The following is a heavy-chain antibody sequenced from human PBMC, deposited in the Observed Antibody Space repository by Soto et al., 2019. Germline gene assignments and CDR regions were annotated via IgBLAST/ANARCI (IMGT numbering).Heavy chain of an antibody. CDR1: LGSISTYY. V-gene: IGHV4-59*08. J-gene: IGHJ4*02. CDR2: IYYNGNT. Sequence: SETLSLTCTVSLGSISTYYWSWIRQPPGKGLECIGYIYYNGNTNYNPSLKSRVTISVDTSKNQFTLNLNSVTAADTAVYYCARHATRSYDYWGQGTLVTVSS. CDR3: ARHATRSYDY.